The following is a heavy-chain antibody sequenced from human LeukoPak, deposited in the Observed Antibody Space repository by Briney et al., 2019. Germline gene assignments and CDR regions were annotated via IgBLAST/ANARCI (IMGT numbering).Heavy chain of an antibody. CDR1: GGSISSYY. CDR2: IYYSGST. D-gene: IGHD1-26*01. V-gene: IGHV4-59*08. J-gene: IGHJ1*01. CDR3: ARPPPRYSGSYYVT. Sequence: SETLSLTCTVSGGSISSYYWSWIRQPPGKGLEWIGYIYYSGSTNYNPSLKSRVTISVDTSKNQFSLKLSSVTAADTAVYYCARPPPRYSGSYYVTWGQGTLVTVSS.